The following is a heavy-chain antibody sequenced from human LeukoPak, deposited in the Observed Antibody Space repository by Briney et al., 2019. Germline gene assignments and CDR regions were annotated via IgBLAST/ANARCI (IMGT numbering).Heavy chain of an antibody. CDR2: ICSGGSTI. D-gene: IGHD2-21*02. CDR3: ARGVVTADDAFDI. J-gene: IGHJ3*02. CDR1: GFTFSSYE. Sequence: PGGPLRLSCAASGFTFSSYEMNWVRQAPGKGLGWVSYICSGGSTIFYADSVKGRFTISRDNAKNSLYLQMNSLRAEDTAVYYCARGVVTADDAFDIWGQGTMVT. V-gene: IGHV3-48*03.